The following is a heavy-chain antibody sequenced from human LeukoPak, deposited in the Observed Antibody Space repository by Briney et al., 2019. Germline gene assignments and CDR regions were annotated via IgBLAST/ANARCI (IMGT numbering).Heavy chain of an antibody. J-gene: IGHJ4*02. CDR2: INHSGST. CDR3: ARTGITMIVAHFDY. V-gene: IGHV4-34*01. Sequence: SETLSLTCAVYGGSFSGYYWSGIRQPPGKGLEWIGEINHSGSTNYNPSLKSRVTISVDTSKNQFSLKLSSVTAADTAVYYCARTGITMIVAHFDYWGQGTLVTVSS. D-gene: IGHD3-22*01. CDR1: GGSFSGYY.